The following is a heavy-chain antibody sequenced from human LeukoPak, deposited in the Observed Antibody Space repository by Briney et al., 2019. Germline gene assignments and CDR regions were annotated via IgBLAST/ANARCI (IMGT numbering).Heavy chain of an antibody. D-gene: IGHD3-10*01. V-gene: IGHV4-39*01. Sequence: SETLSLTCTVSGGSISSSSYYWGWIRQPPGKGLEWIGSIYYSGSTYYNPSLKSRVTISVDTSKNQFSLKLSSVTAADTAVYYCAGQLWFGELGDYWGQGTLVTVSS. J-gene: IGHJ4*02. CDR2: IYYSGST. CDR1: GGSISSSSYY. CDR3: AGQLWFGELGDY.